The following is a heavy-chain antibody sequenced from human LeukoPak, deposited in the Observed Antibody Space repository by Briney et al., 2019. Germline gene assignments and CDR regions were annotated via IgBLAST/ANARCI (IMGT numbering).Heavy chain of an antibody. CDR3: AKAYSSSWRYMDV. V-gene: IGHV3-30*02. Sequence: GGSLRLSCAASGFIFSSYGMHWVRQAPGKGLEWVAFIRYDGSIKYCADSVKGRFTISRDNSKNTLYLQMDSLRAEDTAVYYCAKAYSSSWRYMDVWGKGTTVTVSS. D-gene: IGHD6-13*01. CDR2: IRYDGSIK. CDR1: GFIFSSYG. J-gene: IGHJ6*03.